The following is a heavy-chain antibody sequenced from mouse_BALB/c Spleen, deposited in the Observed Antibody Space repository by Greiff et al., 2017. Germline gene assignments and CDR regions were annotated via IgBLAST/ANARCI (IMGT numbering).Heavy chain of an antibody. J-gene: IGHJ3*01. CDR2: ISYDGSN. CDR3: ARDGGLRRPFAY. CDR1: GYSITSGYY. V-gene: IGHV3-6*02. D-gene: IGHD2-4*01. Sequence: EVKLMESGPGLVKPSQSLSLTCSVTGYSITSGYYWNWIRQFPGNKLEWMGYISYDGSNNYNPSLKNRISITRDTSKNQFFLKLNSVTTEDTATYYCARDGGLRRPFAYWGQGTLVTVSA.